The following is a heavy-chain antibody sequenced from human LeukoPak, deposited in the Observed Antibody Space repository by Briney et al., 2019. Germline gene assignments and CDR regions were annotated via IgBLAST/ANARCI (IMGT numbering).Heavy chain of an antibody. Sequence: ASVKVSCKASGATFSSYAISWVRQAPAQGLEWMGRIIPIFGTANYSQKFQGRVTITADKSTSTAYMELSSLRSEDTAVYYCAFSRDYDFWSGYYRGNWFDPWGQGTLVTVSS. CDR1: GATFSSYA. V-gene: IGHV1-69*06. D-gene: IGHD3-3*01. CDR3: AFSRDYDFWSGYYRGNWFDP. CDR2: IIPIFGTA. J-gene: IGHJ5*02.